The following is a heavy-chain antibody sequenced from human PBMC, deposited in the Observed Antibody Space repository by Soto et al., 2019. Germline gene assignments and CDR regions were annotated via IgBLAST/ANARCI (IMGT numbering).Heavy chain of an antibody. Sequence: QVQLVQSGAEVKKPGSSVKVSCKASGGTFSSYTISWVRQAPGQGLEWMGRIIPILGIANYAQKFQGRVTITADKSTSTAYMELSSLRSEDTAVYYCAREYCSSTSCYRLCFDYWGQGTLVTVSS. CDR2: IIPILGIA. J-gene: IGHJ4*02. V-gene: IGHV1-69*08. D-gene: IGHD2-2*01. CDR1: GGTFSSYT. CDR3: AREYCSSTSCYRLCFDY.